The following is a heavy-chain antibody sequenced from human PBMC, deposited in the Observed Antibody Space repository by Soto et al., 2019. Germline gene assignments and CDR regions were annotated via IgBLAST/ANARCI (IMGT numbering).Heavy chain of an antibody. CDR2: INHSGST. J-gene: IGHJ6*03. D-gene: IGHD4-4*01. CDR1: GESFSGYY. CDR3: ARFDQRLTTGMYHYYMDV. Sequence: QVQLQQWGAGLLKPSETLSLTCAVYGESFSGYYWSWIRQPPGKGLEWIGEINHSGSTKYNPSLKSRVTISVDTSKSQFSLKLRSVTAADTAVYDCARFDQRLTTGMYHYYMDVWGKGTTVTVSS. V-gene: IGHV4-34*01.